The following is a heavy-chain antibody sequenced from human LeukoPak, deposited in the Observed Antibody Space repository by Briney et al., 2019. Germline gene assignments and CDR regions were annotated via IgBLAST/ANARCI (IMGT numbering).Heavy chain of an antibody. J-gene: IGHJ4*02. D-gene: IGHD6-13*01. CDR1: GGTFSSYA. V-gene: IGHV1-69*01. CDR3: ARGRNPIAAAVFDY. CDR2: IIPIFGTA. Sequence: SVKVSCKASGGTFSSYAISWVRQAPGQGLEWMGGIIPIFGTANYAQKFQGRVTITADESTSTAYMGLSSLRSEDTAVYYCARGRNPIAAAVFDYWGQGTLVTVSS.